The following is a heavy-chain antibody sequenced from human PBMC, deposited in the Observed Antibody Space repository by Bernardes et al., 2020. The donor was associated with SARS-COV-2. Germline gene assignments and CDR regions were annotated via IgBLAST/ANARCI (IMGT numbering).Heavy chain of an antibody. CDR3: AKWMLTFGGVSPFDH. CDR1: GYTFTGYY. V-gene: IGHV1-2*02. CDR2: INPNSGGT. D-gene: IGHD3-16*01. Sequence: ASVKVSCKASGYTFTGYYMHWVRQAPGQGLEWMGWINPNSGGTNYAQKFQGRVTMTRDTSISTAYMELSRLRSDDTAVYYCAKWMLTFGGVSPFDHWGRGILVTVST. J-gene: IGHJ5*02.